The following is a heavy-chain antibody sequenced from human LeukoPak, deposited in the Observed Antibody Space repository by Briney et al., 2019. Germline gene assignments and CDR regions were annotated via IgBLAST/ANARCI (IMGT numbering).Heavy chain of an antibody. CDR1: GFTFDDYA. D-gene: IGHD1-7*01. J-gene: IGHJ4*02. CDR2: ISGNGGNT. V-gene: IGHV3-43*02. Sequence: GGSLRLSCAASGFTFDDYAMHWVRQVPGKGLEWVSLISGNGGNTYYADSVKGRFTISRDNSKNPLYLQMNSLRTEDTALYYCAKDISNWNSRHFDYWGQGTLVTVSS. CDR3: AKDISNWNSRHFDY.